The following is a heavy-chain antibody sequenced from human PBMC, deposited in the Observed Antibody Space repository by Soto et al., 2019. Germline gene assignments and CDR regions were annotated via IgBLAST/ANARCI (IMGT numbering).Heavy chain of an antibody. CDR2: ISPHNGNT. CDR3: VREAGDYDWYFDL. D-gene: IGHD4-17*01. CDR1: GYTFTSRG. J-gene: IGHJ2*01. Sequence: QVQLVQSGPEVKEPGASVKVSCKASGYTFTSRGIYWVRQAPGHGLEWMGWISPHNGNTHYAQSLQGRVTLTTDTSTSTAYMDLRSLRSDDTAVYYCVREAGDYDWYFDLWGRGTPVTVSS. V-gene: IGHV1-18*01.